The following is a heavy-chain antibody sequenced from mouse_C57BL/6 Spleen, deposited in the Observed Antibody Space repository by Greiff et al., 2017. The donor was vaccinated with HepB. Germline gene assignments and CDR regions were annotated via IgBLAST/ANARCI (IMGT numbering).Heavy chain of an antibody. CDR2: ISYDGSN. J-gene: IGHJ1*03. V-gene: IGHV3-6*01. CDR1: GYSITSGYY. CDR3: ARNSQGYFDV. Sequence: DVKLQESGPGLVKPSQSLSLTCSVTGYSITSGYYWNWIRQFPGNKLEWMGYISYDGSNNYNPSLKNRISITRDTSKNQFFLKLNSVTTEDTATYYCARNSQGYFDVWGTGTTVTVSS.